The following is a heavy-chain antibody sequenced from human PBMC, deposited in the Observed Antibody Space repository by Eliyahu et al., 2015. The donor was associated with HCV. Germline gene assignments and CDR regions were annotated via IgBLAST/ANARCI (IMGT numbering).Heavy chain of an antibody. CDR1: GGTFSTAF. CDR3: AEGSRGSGYQFDS. J-gene: IGHJ5*01. Sequence: QVRLMQSGAEVKKPGSSVKVSCTSSGGTFSTAFVSWVRQAPGQGFEWMGRIIPGLGNPNSSQKFKGRVTFTADPSTTTVYMELSGLTSEDTAVYYCAEGSRGSGYQFDSWGQGTQVTVSS. D-gene: IGHD3-10*01. CDR2: IIPGLGNP. V-gene: IGHV1-69*02.